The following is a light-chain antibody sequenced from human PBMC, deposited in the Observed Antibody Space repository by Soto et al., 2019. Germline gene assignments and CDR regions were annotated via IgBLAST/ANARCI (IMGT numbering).Light chain of an antibody. J-gene: IGKJ5*01. V-gene: IGKV1-33*01. Sequence: DIQMTQSPSSLSASVGDRVTITCQASHDIKKYLNWYQEKPGKAPKLLIYDASNLYTVAPSRFSGSGYGTHFTFHIRTLQHENIATYYCQQYDYLPPTLGKVTRL. CDR2: DAS. CDR1: HDIKKY. CDR3: QQYDYLPPT.